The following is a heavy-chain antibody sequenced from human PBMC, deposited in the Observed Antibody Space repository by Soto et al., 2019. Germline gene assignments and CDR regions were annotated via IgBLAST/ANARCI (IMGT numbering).Heavy chain of an antibody. D-gene: IGHD2-2*01. Sequence: QVQLVQSGAEVKKPGSSVKVSCKASGGTFSSYAISWVRQAPGQGLEWMGGIIPISETTNYAQKFQGRVTSTADESKSTAYMDLSSLKSEDTAVYYCARSQGSSTSLEIYYYYYYGMDVWGQGTTVTVSS. V-gene: IGHV1-69*01. CDR2: IIPISETT. J-gene: IGHJ6*02. CDR1: GGTFSSYA. CDR3: ARSQGSSTSLEIYYYYYYGMDV.